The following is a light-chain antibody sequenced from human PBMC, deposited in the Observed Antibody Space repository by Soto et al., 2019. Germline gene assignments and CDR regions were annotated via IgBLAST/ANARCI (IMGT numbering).Light chain of an antibody. J-gene: IGKJ5*01. V-gene: IGKV3-15*01. Sequence: EIVMTQSPATLSVSPGERGTLSCRDSQSVSSNLAWYQQKPGQAPRLLIYGASTRATGIPARFSGSGFGTEFALTISSLQSEDFAVYYGQQYNHSPPIPFGHGTRLEIK. CDR3: QQYNHSPPIP. CDR2: GAS. CDR1: QSVSSN.